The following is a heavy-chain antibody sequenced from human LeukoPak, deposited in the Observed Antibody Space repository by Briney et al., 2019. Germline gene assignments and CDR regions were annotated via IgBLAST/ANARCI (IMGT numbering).Heavy chain of an antibody. CDR3: ARKGGGSFNFDY. CDR2: IIPIFGTA. Sequence: ASVEVSCKASGGTFSSYAISWVRQAPGQGLEWMGGIIPIFGTANYAQKFQGRVTITADESTSTAYMELSSLRSEDTAVYYCARKGGGSFNFDYWGQGTLVTVSS. D-gene: IGHD1-26*01. V-gene: IGHV1-69*13. J-gene: IGHJ4*02. CDR1: GGTFSSYA.